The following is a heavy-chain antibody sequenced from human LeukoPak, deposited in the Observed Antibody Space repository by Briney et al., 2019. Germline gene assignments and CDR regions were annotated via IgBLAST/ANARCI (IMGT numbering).Heavy chain of an antibody. J-gene: IGHJ6*03. V-gene: IGHV4-31*03. Sequence: SQTLSLSCTVSGGSISSGGYYWSWIRQHPGKGLEWIGYIYYSGSTYYNPSLKSRVTISVDTSKNQFSLRLSSVTAAGTAVYYCARRGHSSSSSAGYYYYYMDVWGKGTTVTVSS. D-gene: IGHD6-6*01. CDR1: GGSISSGGYY. CDR2: IYYSGST. CDR3: ARRGHSSSSSAGYYYYYMDV.